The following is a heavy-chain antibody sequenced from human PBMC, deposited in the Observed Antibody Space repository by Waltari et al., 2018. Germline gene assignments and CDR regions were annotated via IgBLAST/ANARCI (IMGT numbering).Heavy chain of an antibody. CDR1: GGSISSGSYY. CDR2: IYTSGST. CDR3: ARETAVVENY. D-gene: IGHD2-21*01. Sequence: QVQLQESGPGLVKPSQNLSLTCTVSGGSISSGSYYWSWIRQPAGKGLEWIGRIYTSGSTNYDPSLKSRVTISVDTAKNQCSLKLSSVTAADTAVYYCARETAVVENYWGQGTLVTVSS. J-gene: IGHJ4*02. V-gene: IGHV4-61*02.